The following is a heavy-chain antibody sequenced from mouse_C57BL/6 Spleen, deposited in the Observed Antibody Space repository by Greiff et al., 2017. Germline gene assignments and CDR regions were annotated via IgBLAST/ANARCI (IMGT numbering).Heavy chain of an antibody. CDR3: AREIYDGYYFDY. CDR1: GFTFSSYA. D-gene: IGHD2-3*01. CDR2: ISDGGSYT. Sequence: EVKLVESGGGLVKPGGSLKLSCAASGFTFSSYAMSWVRQTPEKRLEWVATISDGGSYTYYPDNVKGRFTISRDNAKNNLYLQMSHLKSEDTAMYYCAREIYDGYYFDYWGHGTTLTVSS. J-gene: IGHJ2*01. V-gene: IGHV5-4*01.